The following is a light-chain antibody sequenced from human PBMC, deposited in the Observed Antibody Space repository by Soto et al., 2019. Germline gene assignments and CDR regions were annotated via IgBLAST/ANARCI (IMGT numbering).Light chain of an antibody. CDR1: QGIHTD. V-gene: IGKV1-13*02. CDR2: DAS. Sequence: AIQLTQSPSSLSASVADRVTISCRASQGIHTDLAWYQQKPGSAPQLLIYDASSLDSGVPSRFSGSGSGTDFTLNVSGLQPDDVATYYCKQFHSYPLTFGGGTKVEIK. J-gene: IGKJ4*01. CDR3: KQFHSYPLT.